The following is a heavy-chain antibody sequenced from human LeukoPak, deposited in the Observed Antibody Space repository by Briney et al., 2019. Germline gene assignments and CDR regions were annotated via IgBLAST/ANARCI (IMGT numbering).Heavy chain of an antibody. D-gene: IGHD3-10*01. V-gene: IGHV5-51*01. CDR2: IYPGDFDT. Sequence: ESLKISCKGSGYSFTNYWIGWVRQMPGKGLEWMGVIYPGDFDTRYSPSFQGQVTISADKSISTAYLQWSSLKASDTAIYYCARRGDREWFDPWGQGTLVTVSS. CDR3: ARRGDREWFDP. CDR1: GYSFTNYW. J-gene: IGHJ5*02.